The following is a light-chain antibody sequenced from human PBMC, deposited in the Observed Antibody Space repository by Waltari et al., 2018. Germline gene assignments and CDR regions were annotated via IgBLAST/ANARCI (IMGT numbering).Light chain of an antibody. CDR1: SSDVGGYNY. CDR3: SSRTGSSTLYV. Sequence: QSALTQPASVSGSPGHSITISCTGTSSDVGGYNYVSWYQQHPGKAPKLMIYEGYNRPSGVPKRFSGSKSGNTASLTISGLQAEDEADYYCSSRTGSSTLYVFGTGTKVTVL. V-gene: IGLV2-14*01. J-gene: IGLJ1*01. CDR2: EGY.